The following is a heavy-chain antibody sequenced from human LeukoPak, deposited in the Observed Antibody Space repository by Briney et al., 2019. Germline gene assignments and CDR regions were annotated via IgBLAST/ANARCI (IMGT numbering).Heavy chain of an antibody. V-gene: IGHV4-30-4*08. CDR1: GGSISSGDYY. D-gene: IGHD2-2*01. CDR3: AREFKEYCSSTSCYHRYFDY. Sequence: PSETLSLTCTVSGGSISSGDYYWIWIRQPPGKGLEWIGYIYYSGSTYYNPSLKSRVTISVDTSKNQFSLKLSSVTAADTAVYYCAREFKEYCSSTSCYHRYFDYWGQGTLVTVSS. CDR2: IYYSGST. J-gene: IGHJ4*02.